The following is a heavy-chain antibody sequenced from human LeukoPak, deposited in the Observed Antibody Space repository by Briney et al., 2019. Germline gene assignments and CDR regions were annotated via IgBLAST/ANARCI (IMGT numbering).Heavy chain of an antibody. D-gene: IGHD2-15*01. V-gene: IGHV3-30*02. CDR3: AKVHQQITDCSGGSCYPYYYYYMDV. CDR2: IRNDGSNK. CDR1: GFTFSSYG. Sequence: GGSLRLSCAASGFTFSSYGMHCVRQAPGKGLEWVAFIRNDGSNKYYAGSVKGRFTISRDNSKNTLYLQMNSLRAEDTAVYYCAKVHQQITDCSGGSCYPYYYYYMDVWGKGTTVTISS. J-gene: IGHJ6*03.